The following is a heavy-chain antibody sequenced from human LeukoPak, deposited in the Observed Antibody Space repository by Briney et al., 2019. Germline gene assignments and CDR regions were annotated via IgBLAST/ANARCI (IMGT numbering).Heavy chain of an antibody. D-gene: IGHD6-19*01. CDR1: GGSISSSSYY. J-gene: IGHJ5*02. V-gene: IGHV3-7*01. Sequence: ETLSLTCTVSGGSISSSSYYWGWIRQAPGKGLEWVANIKQDGSEKYYVDSVKGRFTISRDNAKNSLYLQMNSLRAEDTAVYYCASDRAVAGTWGWFDPWGQGTLVTVSS. CDR2: IKQDGSEK. CDR3: ASDRAVAGTWGWFDP.